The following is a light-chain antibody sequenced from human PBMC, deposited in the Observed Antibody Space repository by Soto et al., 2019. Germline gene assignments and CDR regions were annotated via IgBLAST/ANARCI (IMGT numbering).Light chain of an antibody. CDR2: GGS. J-gene: IGKJ1*01. CDR1: QNIYINS. V-gene: IGKV3-20*01. CDR3: QQRQSWPRT. Sequence: EIVLTQSPDTLSLSPGERATLSCRASQNIYINSLAWYQQRPGQAPRLLIYGGSTRATAVPDRFSGSGSGTDFALTISRLEPEDFAVYYCQQRQSWPRTFGQGTKVDIK.